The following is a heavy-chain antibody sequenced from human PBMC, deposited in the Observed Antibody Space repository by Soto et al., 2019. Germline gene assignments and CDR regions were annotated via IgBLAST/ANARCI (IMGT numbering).Heavy chain of an antibody. V-gene: IGHV1-8*01. CDR2: VNPNTGNT. J-gene: IGHJ5*01. D-gene: IGHD3-10*01. Sequence: QVQLVQSGAGVKKPGASVKVSCTGSGYTFRSYDIHWVRQATGQGLEWMGWVNPNTGNTGYAQKFQGRVTMTRDMPKSSAYMEVNSLTSEDTAIYYCARAYGAGSFDFWGQGTLVSVSS. CDR1: GYTFRSYD. CDR3: ARAYGAGSFDF.